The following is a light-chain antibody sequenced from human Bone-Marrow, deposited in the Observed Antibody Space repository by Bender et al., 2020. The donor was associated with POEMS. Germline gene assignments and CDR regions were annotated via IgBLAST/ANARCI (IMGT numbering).Light chain of an antibody. J-gene: IGLJ2*01. V-gene: IGLV2-14*01. CDR1: SSDVGGYNY. CDR2: DVS. CDR3: SSYTSSGTLLL. Sequence: QSALTQPPSASGSPGQSVTISCTGTSSDVGGYNYVSWYQQHPGKAPKLMIYDVSYRSSGVSNRFSGSKSGNTASLTISGLQAEDEADYHCSSYTSSGTLLLFGGGTKLTVL.